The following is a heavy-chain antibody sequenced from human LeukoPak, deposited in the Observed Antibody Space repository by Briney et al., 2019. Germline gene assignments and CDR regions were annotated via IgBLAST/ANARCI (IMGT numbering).Heavy chain of an antibody. CDR3: VKGKGIAVTSLDY. CDR2: ISSSSSYI. V-gene: IGHV3-21*01. CDR1: GFTFSSYS. J-gene: IGHJ4*02. D-gene: IGHD6-19*01. Sequence: PGGSLRLSCAASGFTFSSYSMNWVRQAPGKGLEWVSSISSSSSYIYYADSVKGRFTISRDNAKNSLYLQMNSLRAEDTAVYYCVKGKGIAVTSLDYWGQGTLVTVSS.